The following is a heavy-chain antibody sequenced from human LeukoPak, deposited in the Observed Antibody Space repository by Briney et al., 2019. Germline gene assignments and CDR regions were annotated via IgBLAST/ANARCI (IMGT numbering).Heavy chain of an antibody. CDR3: ARIDIIRYFDWLLPRGPDY. D-gene: IGHD3-9*01. J-gene: IGHJ4*02. CDR1: GGSISSSSYY. Sequence: SETLSLTCTVSGGSISSSSYYWGWIRQPPGKGLEWIGSIYYSGSTYYNPSLKSRVTISVDTSKNQFSLKLSSVTAADTAVYYCARIDIIRYFDWLLPRGPDYWGQGTLVTVSS. CDR2: IYYSGST. V-gene: IGHV4-39*01.